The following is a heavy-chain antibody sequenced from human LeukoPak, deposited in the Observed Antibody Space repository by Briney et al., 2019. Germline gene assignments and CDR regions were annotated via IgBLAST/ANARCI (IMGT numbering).Heavy chain of an antibody. V-gene: IGHV3-48*03. Sequence: PGGSLRLSCGASGFTFSSFEMNWVRQAPGKGLEWVSYISSSGSTIYYADSVKGRFTISRDNAKNSLYLQMNSLRAEDTAVYYCARAHYYDSSGFDYWGQGTLVTVSS. CDR2: ISSSGSTI. J-gene: IGHJ4*02. D-gene: IGHD3-22*01. CDR1: GFTFSSFE. CDR3: ARAHYYDSSGFDY.